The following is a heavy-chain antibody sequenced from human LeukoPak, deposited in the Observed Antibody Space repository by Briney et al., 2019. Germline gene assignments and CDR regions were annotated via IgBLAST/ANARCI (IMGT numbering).Heavy chain of an antibody. Sequence: ASVKVSCTASGYTFTSYYMHWVRQAPGQGLEWMGIINPSGGSTSYAQKFQGRATMTRDTSTSTVYMEVSSLRSEDTAVYYCAREQSVVPAANNWFDPWGQGTLVTVSS. CDR3: AREQSVVPAANNWFDP. V-gene: IGHV1-46*01. D-gene: IGHD2-2*01. CDR1: GYTFTSYY. J-gene: IGHJ5*02. CDR2: INPSGGST.